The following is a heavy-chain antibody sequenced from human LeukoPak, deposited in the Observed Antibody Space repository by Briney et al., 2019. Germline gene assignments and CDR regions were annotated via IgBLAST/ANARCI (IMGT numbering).Heavy chain of an antibody. CDR3: ARGDNSNSREYYFDY. D-gene: IGHD4-11*01. CDR2: IKQDGSEK. J-gene: IGHJ4*02. V-gene: IGHV3-7*01. Sequence: GGSLRLSCAASGFTFSSYWMSWVRQAPGKGLEWVANIKQDGSEKYYVDSVKGRFTISRDNAENSLYVQMNSLRAEDTAVYYCARGDNSNSREYYFDYWGQGTLVTVCS. CDR1: GFTFSSYW.